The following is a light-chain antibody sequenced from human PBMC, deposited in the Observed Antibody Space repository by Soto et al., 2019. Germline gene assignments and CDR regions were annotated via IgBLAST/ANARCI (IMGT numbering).Light chain of an antibody. V-gene: IGKV1-39*01. J-gene: IGKJ1*01. CDR3: QQSYSTLWT. CDR1: QSISSY. Sequence: IQMTQSPSSLSASVGDRVTITCRASQSISSYLNWYQQKPGKAPKLLIYAASSLQSGVPSRFSGSGSGTDFTLTISSLQPEDCATYYCQQSYSTLWTFGQGTKVDIK. CDR2: AAS.